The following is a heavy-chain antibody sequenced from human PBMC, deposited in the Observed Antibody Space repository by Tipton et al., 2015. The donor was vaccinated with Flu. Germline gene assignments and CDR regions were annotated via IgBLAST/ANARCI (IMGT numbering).Heavy chain of an antibody. Sequence: GSLRLSCAASGFTFSNSAMTWVRQAPGKGLEWVSRIDGTDGKAHYADSVKGRFTISRDNSKNTLYLQMNDLRAEDTAVYYCANVPNFDYWGQGTLVTVSS. CDR2: IDGTDGKA. V-gene: IGHV3-23*01. CDR3: ANVPNFDY. D-gene: IGHD6-6*01. CDR1: GFTFSNSA. J-gene: IGHJ4*02.